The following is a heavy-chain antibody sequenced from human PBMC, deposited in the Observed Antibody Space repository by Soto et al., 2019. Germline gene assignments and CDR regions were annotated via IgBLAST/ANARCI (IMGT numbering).Heavy chain of an antibody. Sequence: EVQLLESGGTLVQPGESLRLSCEVSGFSFSSFAMNWVRQAPGEGLEWVSSIRGTATSYADSVKGRFTISRDNSKNTVYLQMNTRRGEDTAVYYCATCAVLMMMSGGWCNWFDPWGQGTLVIVSS. CDR2: IRGTAT. D-gene: IGHD3-10*01. CDR3: ATCAVLMMMSGGWCNWFDP. V-gene: IGHV3-23*01. J-gene: IGHJ5*02. CDR1: GFSFSSFA.